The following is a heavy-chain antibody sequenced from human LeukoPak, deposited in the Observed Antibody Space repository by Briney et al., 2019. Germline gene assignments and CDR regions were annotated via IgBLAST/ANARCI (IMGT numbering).Heavy chain of an antibody. Sequence: ASVKVSCKASGYAFTGYYIHWVRQAPGQGLEWMAWINPNSGGTNYAQKFQGRVTMTRDTPISTAYMELSRLRSDDTAVYYCARIGDYDFWSGYYSLDYWGQGTLVTVSS. CDR1: GYAFTGYY. CDR3: ARIGDYDFWSGYYSLDY. J-gene: IGHJ4*02. D-gene: IGHD3-3*01. CDR2: INPNSGGT. V-gene: IGHV1-2*02.